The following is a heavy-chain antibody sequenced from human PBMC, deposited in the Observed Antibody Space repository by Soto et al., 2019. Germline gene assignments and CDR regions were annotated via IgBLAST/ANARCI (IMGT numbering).Heavy chain of an antibody. CDR2: ISYDGSNK. D-gene: IGHD3-10*01. Sequence: PGGSLRLSCAASGFTFSSYGMHWVRQAPGKGLEWVAVISYDGSNKYYADSVKGRFTISRDNSKNTLYLQMNSLRAEDTAVYYCAKAERWFGELISDYWGRGTLVTVSS. CDR1: GFTFSSYG. V-gene: IGHV3-30*18. J-gene: IGHJ4*02. CDR3: AKAERWFGELISDY.